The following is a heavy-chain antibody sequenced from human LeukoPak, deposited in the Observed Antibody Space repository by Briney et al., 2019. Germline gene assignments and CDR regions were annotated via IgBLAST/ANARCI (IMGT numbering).Heavy chain of an antibody. Sequence: ASVKVSCEASGYTFTGYYMHWVRQAPGQGLEWMGWINPNSGGTNYAQKFQGRVTMTRDTSISTAYMELSRLRSDDTAVYYCARVTLLYCSGGSCASDAFDIWGQGTMVTVSS. J-gene: IGHJ3*02. V-gene: IGHV1-2*02. CDR1: GYTFTGYY. CDR2: INPNSGGT. D-gene: IGHD2-15*01. CDR3: ARVTLLYCSGGSCASDAFDI.